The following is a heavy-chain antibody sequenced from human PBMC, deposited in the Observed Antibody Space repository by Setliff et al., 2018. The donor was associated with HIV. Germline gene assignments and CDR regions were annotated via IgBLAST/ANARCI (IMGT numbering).Heavy chain of an antibody. CDR3: AKKVAGVNWYFDH. CDR2: ISWNSGSR. V-gene: IGHV3-9*01. CDR1: GFNFKDYA. Sequence: GGSLRLSCAASGFNFKDYAMHWVRQAPGEGLACVSGISWNSGSRGYADSVKGRFSISRDNAKDSVYLQMNSLRTEDTAFYYCAKKVAGVNWYFDHWGRGTLVTVSS. J-gene: IGHJ2*01. D-gene: IGHD6-19*01.